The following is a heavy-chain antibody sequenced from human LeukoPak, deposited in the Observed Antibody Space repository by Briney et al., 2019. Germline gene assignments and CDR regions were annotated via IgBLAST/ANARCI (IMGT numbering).Heavy chain of an antibody. D-gene: IGHD1-26*01. J-gene: IGHJ4*02. CDR2: IHHSGT. CDR1: GGSISSGDYY. V-gene: IGHV4-30-4*01. CDR3: ARGELYFDY. Sequence: SETLSLTCTVSGGSISSGDYYWSWIRQPPGKGLEWIGFIHHSGTFYNPSLRSRVTISVDRARNQFSLNLSSVTAADTAVYYCARGELYFDYWGQGTLVTVSS.